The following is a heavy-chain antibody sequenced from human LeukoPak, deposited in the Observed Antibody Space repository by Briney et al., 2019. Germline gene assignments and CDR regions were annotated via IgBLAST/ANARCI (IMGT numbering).Heavy chain of an antibody. V-gene: IGHV1-69*13. Sequence: SVKVSCKASGGTFSSYAISWVRQAPGQGLEWVGGIIPIFGTANYAQKFQGGVTITADESTSTAYMELSSLRSEDTAVYYCARGRYILDAFDIWGQGTMVTVSS. CDR2: IIPIFGTA. J-gene: IGHJ3*02. CDR1: GGTFSSYA. CDR3: ARGRYILDAFDI. D-gene: IGHD1-14*01.